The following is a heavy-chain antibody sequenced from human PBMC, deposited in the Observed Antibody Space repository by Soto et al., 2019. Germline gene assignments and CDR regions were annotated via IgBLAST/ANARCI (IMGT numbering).Heavy chain of an antibody. V-gene: IGHV4-39*01. CDR1: GGSISSSSYY. J-gene: IGHJ5*02. Sequence: SETLSLTCTVSGGSISSSSYYWGWIRQPPGKGLEWIGSIYYSGSTYYNPSLKSRVTISVDTSKNQFSLKLSSVTAADTAVYYCARWDSSSSHNWFDPWGQGTLVTVSS. CDR3: ARWDSSSSHNWFDP. CDR2: IYYSGST. D-gene: IGHD6-6*01.